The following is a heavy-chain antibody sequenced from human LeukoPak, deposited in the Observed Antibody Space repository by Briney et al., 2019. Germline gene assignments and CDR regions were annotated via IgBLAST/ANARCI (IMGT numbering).Heavy chain of an antibody. CDR1: GGSFSGYY. D-gene: IGHD6-25*01. J-gene: IGHJ3*02. Sequence: SETLSLTCAVYGGSFSGYYWSWIRQPPGKGLEWIGEINHSGSTNYNPSLKSRVTISVDTSKNQFSLKLSSVTAADTAVYYCARAPRRRGALNDAFDIWGQGTMVTVSS. CDR3: ARAPRRRGALNDAFDI. CDR2: INHSGST. V-gene: IGHV4-34*01.